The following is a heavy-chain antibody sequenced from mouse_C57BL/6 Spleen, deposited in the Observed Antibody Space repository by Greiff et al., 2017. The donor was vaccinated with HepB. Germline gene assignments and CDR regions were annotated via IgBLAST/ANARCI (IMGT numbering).Heavy chain of an antibody. J-gene: IGHJ2*01. CDR3: AREGLSTVVATGFDY. Sequence: QVQLQQPGAELVKPGASVKLSCKASGYTFTSYWMHWVKQRPGQGLEWIGMIHPNSGSTNYNEKFKSKATLTVDKSSSTAYMQLSSLTSEDSAVYYCAREGLSTVVATGFDYWGQGTTLTVSS. V-gene: IGHV1-64*01. CDR1: GYTFTSYW. CDR2: IHPNSGST. D-gene: IGHD1-1*01.